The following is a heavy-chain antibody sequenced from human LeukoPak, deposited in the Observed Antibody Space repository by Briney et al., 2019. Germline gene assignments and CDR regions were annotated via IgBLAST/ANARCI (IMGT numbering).Heavy chain of an antibody. CDR2: FSSSSSYI. V-gene: IGHV3-21*01. D-gene: IGHD3-3*01. J-gene: IGHJ6*02. CDR1: GFTFSSYA. CDR3: ARGRNTIFGVVTKSNPNYYYYGMDV. Sequence: PGGPLRLSCTASGFTFSSYAMHWVRKAPGKGREGVSSFSSSSSYIYYADSVKGRFTIYRDNAKNSLYMHINSLRAGDTAVYYCARGRNTIFGVVTKSNPNYYYYGMDVWGQGTTVTVSS.